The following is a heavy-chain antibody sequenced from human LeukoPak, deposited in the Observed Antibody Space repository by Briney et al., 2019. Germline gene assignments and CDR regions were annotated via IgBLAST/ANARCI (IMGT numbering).Heavy chain of an antibody. J-gene: IGHJ4*02. CDR2: IYYSGST. D-gene: IGHD5-24*01. CDR1: GGSISIGGYS. V-gene: IGHV4-30-4*07. CDR3: AREDGDGYNFFDY. Sequence: PSETLSLTCAVSGGSISIGGYSWSWIRQPPGTGLEWIGYIYYSGSTYYNPSLKSRVTISVDTSKNQFSLKLSSVTAADTAVYYCAREDGDGYNFFDYWGQGTLVTVSS.